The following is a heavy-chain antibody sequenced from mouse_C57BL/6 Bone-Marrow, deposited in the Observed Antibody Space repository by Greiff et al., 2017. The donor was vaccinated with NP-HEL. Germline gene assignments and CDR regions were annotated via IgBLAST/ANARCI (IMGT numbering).Heavy chain of an antibody. CDR2: IYPGGGYT. V-gene: IGHV1-63*01. D-gene: IGHD2-10*02. CDR3: ARGYGTLDY. Sequence: VKLVESGAELVRPGTSVKMSCKASGYTFTNYWIGWAKQRPGHGLEWIGDIYPGGGYTNYNEKFKGKATLTADKSSSTAYMQFSSLTSEDSAIYYCARGYGTLDYWGQGTTLTVSS. CDR1: GYTFTNYW. J-gene: IGHJ2*01.